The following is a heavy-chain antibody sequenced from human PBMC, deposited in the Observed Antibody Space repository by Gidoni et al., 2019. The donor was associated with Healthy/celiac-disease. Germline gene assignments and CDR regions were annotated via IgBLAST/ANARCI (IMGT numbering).Heavy chain of an antibody. J-gene: IGHJ6*02. CDR3: ARYEAYDYYYYGMDV. V-gene: IGHV3-33*01. CDR1: GFPLSSYG. CDR2: IWYDGSNK. D-gene: IGHD3-16*01. Sequence: QVQLVESGGGVVQPGRTLRLSCAASGFPLSSYGMHWVRQAPGKGLEWVAVIWYDGSNKYYADSVKGRFTISRENSKNTLYLQMNSLRAEDTAVYYCARYEAYDYYYYGMDVWGQGTTVTVSS.